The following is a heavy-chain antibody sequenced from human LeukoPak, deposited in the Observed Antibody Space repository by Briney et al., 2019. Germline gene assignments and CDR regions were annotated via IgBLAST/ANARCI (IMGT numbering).Heavy chain of an antibody. V-gene: IGHV3-23*01. J-gene: IGHJ6*03. D-gene: IGHD6-13*01. CDR2: ISGSGGST. CDR3: ARDPGTASSSWYWEYYYYMDV. CDR1: GFTFSSYG. Sequence: GGSLRLSCAASGFTFSSYGMSWVRQAPGKGLEWVSAISGSGGSTYYADSVKGRFTISRDNAKNSLYLQMNSLRAEDTAVYYCARDPGTASSSWYWEYYYYMDVWGKGTTVTVSS.